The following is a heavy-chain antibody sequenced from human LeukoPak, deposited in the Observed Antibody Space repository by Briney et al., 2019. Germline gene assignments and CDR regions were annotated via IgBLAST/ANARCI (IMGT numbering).Heavy chain of an antibody. J-gene: IGHJ4*02. CDR1: GFTFSSYA. CDR3: AKDRRDAYKYFDY. CDR2: ISGSGGST. V-gene: IGHV3-23*01. Sequence: GGSLRLSCAASGFTFSSYAMSWVRQAPGKGLEWVSAISGSGGSTYYADSVKGRFTISRDNSKTTLSLQMNSLRAEDTAVFYCAKDRRDAYKYFDYWGQGPLVTVSS. D-gene: IGHD5-24*01.